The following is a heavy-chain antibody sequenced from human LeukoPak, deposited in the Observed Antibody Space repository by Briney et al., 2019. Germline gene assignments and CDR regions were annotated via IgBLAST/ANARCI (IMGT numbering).Heavy chain of an antibody. J-gene: IGHJ5*02. D-gene: IGHD2-15*01. CDR3: AKDGVVAALGDNWFDP. V-gene: IGHV3-7*03. CDR2: IKKDGSEK. CDR1: GFTFSSYW. Sequence: QSGGSLRLSCTASGFTFSSYWMSWVRQAPGKGLEWVANIKKDGSEKKYVDSVKGRFTISRDNSKNSLYLQMNSLRAEDTAFYYCAKDGVVAALGDNWFDPWGQGTLVTVSS.